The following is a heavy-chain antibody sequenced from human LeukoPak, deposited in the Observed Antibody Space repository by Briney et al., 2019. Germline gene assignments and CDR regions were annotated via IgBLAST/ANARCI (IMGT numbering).Heavy chain of an antibody. CDR2: ISYDGSNK. V-gene: IGHV3-30-3*01. CDR3: ARDYGVYCSSTSCYTYYFDY. J-gene: IGHJ4*02. Sequence: GGSLRLSCAASGFTFSSYAMHWVRQAPGKGLEWVAVISYDGSNKYYSDSVKGRFTISRDNSKNTLYLQMNSLRAEDTAVYYCARDYGVYCSSTSCYTYYFDYWGQGTLVTVSS. D-gene: IGHD2-2*02. CDR1: GFTFSSYA.